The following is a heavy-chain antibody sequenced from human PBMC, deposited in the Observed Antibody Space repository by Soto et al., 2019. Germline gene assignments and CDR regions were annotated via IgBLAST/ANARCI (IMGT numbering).Heavy chain of an antibody. J-gene: IGHJ4*02. V-gene: IGHV4-30-4*01. CDR2: IYYSGST. CDR1: GGSISSGDYY. Sequence: SETLSLTCTVSGGSISSGDYYWSWIRQPPGKGLEWIGYIYYSGSTYYNPSLKSRVTISVDTSKNQFSLKLSSVTAADTAVYYCATASAIFGVAIPYFDYWGQGTLVTVSS. D-gene: IGHD3-3*01. CDR3: ATASAIFGVAIPYFDY.